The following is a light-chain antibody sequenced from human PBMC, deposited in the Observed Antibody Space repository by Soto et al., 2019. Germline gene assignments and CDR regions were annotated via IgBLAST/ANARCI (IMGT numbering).Light chain of an antibody. CDR3: QYYGTSPLYT. J-gene: IGKJ2*01. Sequence: EIVLTQSPGNLSLSPGERSTLSCRASQSVSSSHLGWYQKKPGQAPRLLICEISDRADGIPDRFSGSGSGTDFTVTISRLEPEDSAIYYCQYYGTSPLYTFGQGTKLEI. V-gene: IGKV3-20*01. CDR2: EIS. CDR1: QSVSSSH.